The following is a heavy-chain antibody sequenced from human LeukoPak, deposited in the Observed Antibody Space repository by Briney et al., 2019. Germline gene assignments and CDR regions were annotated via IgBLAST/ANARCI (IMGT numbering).Heavy chain of an antibody. Sequence: SQTLSLTCTVSGGSISSGDYYWSWIRQPPGKGLGWIGYIYYSGSTYYNPSLKSRVTMSLDTSKNQFSLKLSSVTAADTAIYYCARFRSGSLDYWGQGALVTVSS. D-gene: IGHD1-26*01. CDR1: GGSISSGDYY. CDR3: ARFRSGSLDY. V-gene: IGHV4-30-4*01. CDR2: IYYSGST. J-gene: IGHJ4*02.